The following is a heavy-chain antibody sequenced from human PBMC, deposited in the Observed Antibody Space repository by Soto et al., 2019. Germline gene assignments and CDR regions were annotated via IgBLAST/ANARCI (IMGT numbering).Heavy chain of an antibody. CDR2: IYEGGRT. CDR3: ARGPSGDKVDS. CDR1: GGSISTVDYW. V-gene: IGHV4-30-4*01. J-gene: IGHJ4*02. Sequence: QVQLQESGPGLVKPSQTLSLTCTVSGGSISTVDYWWSWIRQSPDMGLEWIGPIYEGGRTYNNPSLESRVTMSVASSKSQLSLTLSSVSAADTAVYYCARGPSGDKVDSWGQGTLVTVSS. D-gene: IGHD7-27*01.